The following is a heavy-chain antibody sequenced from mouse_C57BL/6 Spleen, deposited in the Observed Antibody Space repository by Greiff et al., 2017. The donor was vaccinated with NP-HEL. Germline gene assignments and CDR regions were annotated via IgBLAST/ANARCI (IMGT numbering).Heavy chain of an antibody. Sequence: QVHVKQPGAELVKPGASVKMSCKASGYTFTSYWITWVKQRPGQGLEWIGDIYPGSGSTNYNEKFKSKATLTVDTSSSTAYMQLSSLTSEDSAVYYCAELGRKGYYFDYWGQGTTLTVSS. CDR2: IYPGSGST. V-gene: IGHV1-55*01. CDR3: AELGRKGYYFDY. CDR1: GYTFTSYW. J-gene: IGHJ2*01. D-gene: IGHD4-1*01.